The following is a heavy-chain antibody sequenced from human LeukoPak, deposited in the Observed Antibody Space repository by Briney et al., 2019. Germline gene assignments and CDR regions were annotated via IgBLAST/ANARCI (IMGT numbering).Heavy chain of an antibody. CDR2: ISGDSNYI. J-gene: IGHJ4*02. CDR1: GFAFSRYG. Sequence: PGGSLRLSCAASGFAFSRYGMHWVRQAPGKGLEWVSSISGDSNYIYYADSVKGRFTISRDNAKNSLYLQMNSLGADDTAAYYCARRTGERGVAAFDYWGQGALVTVSS. CDR3: ARRTGERGVAAFDY. D-gene: IGHD2-15*01. V-gene: IGHV3-21*01.